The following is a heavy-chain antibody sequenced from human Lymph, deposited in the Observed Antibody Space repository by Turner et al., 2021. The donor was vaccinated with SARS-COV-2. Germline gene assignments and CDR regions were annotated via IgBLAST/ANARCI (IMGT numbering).Heavy chain of an antibody. CDR3: ARVKGYNGYDLRYYYGMDV. D-gene: IGHD5-12*01. Sequence: QVQLVEYGGGVVQRGRSLSLSGAASGFTFRSYGMHWVRQAPGKGLEWVAVIWYDGSNKYNADSVKGRFTISRDNSKNTMYLKMNSLRAEDTAVYYCARVKGYNGYDLRYYYGMDVWGQGTTVTVSS. CDR1: GFTFRSYG. J-gene: IGHJ6*02. CDR2: IWYDGSNK. V-gene: IGHV3-33*01.